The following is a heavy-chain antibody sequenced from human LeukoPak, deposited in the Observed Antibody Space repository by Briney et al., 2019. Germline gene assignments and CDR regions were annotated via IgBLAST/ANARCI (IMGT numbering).Heavy chain of an antibody. CDR3: ARATRYCSSTSCPTRGMDV. CDR2: INHSGST. CDR1: GGSFSGYY. Sequence: SETLSLTCAVYGGSFSGYYWSWIREPPGKGLEWIGEINHSGSTNYNPSLKSRVTISVDTSKNQFSLKLSSVTAADTAVYYCARATRYCSSTSCPTRGMDVWGQGTTVTVSS. J-gene: IGHJ6*02. D-gene: IGHD2-2*01. V-gene: IGHV4-34*01.